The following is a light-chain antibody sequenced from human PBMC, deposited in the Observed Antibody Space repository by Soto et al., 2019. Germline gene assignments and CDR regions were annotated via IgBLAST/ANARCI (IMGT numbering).Light chain of an antibody. CDR1: SSNIGAGYD. J-gene: IGLJ2*01. V-gene: IGLV1-40*01. Sequence: QPVLTQPPSVSGAPGQRVTISCTGSSSNIGAGYDVHWYQQLPGTAPKLLIYGNSNRPSGVPDRFSGSKSGTSASLAITGLQAEYEADYYCQSYDSSLSGWKVFGGGTKLTVL. CDR2: GNS. CDR3: QSYDSSLSGWKV.